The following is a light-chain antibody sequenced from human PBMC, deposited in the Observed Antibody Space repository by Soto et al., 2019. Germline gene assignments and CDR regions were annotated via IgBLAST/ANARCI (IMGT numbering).Light chain of an antibody. Sequence: EIVLTQSPGTLSLSPGERATLSCRASQSVSGSYLAWYQQKPGQAPRLLISAASSRATGIPDRFSGSGSGTDFTLTISRLEPEEFAVYFCQQYGSSPWTFGQGTKVDI. J-gene: IGKJ1*01. CDR1: QSVSGSY. V-gene: IGKV3-20*01. CDR2: AAS. CDR3: QQYGSSPWT.